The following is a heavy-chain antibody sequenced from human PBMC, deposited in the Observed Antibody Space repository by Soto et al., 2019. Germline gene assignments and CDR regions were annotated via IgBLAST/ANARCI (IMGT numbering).Heavy chain of an antibody. CDR2: ISYDGSNK. V-gene: IGHV3-30*03. CDR3: ARAGRYSNYVLHYYYGMDV. CDR1: GFTFSSYG. D-gene: IGHD4-4*01. Sequence: PGGSLRLSCAASGFTFSSYGMHWVRQAPGKGLEWVAVISYDGSNKYYADSVKGRFTISRDNSKNTLYLQMNSLRAEDTAVYYCARAGRYSNYVLHYYYGMDVWGQGTTVTVSS. J-gene: IGHJ6*02.